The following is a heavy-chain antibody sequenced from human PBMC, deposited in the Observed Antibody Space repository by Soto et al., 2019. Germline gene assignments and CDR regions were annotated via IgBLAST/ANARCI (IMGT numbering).Heavy chain of an antibody. CDR1: GYTFTSYG. D-gene: IGHD2-2*01. Sequence: ASVKVSCKASGYTFTSYGISWVRQAPGQGLEWMGWISAYNGNTNYAQKLQGRVTMTTDTSTSTAYMELRSLRSDDTAVYYCARDRSIVVVPAADKDYYYGMDVWGQGTTVTV. CDR2: ISAYNGNT. CDR3: ARDRSIVVVPAADKDYYYGMDV. V-gene: IGHV1-18*04. J-gene: IGHJ6*02.